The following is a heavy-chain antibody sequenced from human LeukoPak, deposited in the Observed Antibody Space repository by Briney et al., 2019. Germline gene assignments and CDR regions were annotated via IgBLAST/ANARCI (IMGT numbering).Heavy chain of an antibody. CDR1: GFTFSSYS. Sequence: PGESLRLSCAASGFTFSSYSMNWVRQAPGKGLEWVSSINSRSDYIYYADSVKGRFPISRDNAKNSLYLQMNSLRAEDTAVYYCARGLNDALDYWGQGTLVTVSS. V-gene: IGHV3-21*01. D-gene: IGHD1-1*01. CDR2: INSRSDYI. CDR3: ARGLNDALDY. J-gene: IGHJ4*02.